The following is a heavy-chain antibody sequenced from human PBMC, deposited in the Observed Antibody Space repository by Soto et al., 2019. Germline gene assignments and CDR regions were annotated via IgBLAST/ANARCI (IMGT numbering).Heavy chain of an antibody. J-gene: IGHJ6*02. CDR3: ARSQGSSTSLEIYYYYYYGMDV. V-gene: IGHV1-69*01. D-gene: IGHD2-2*01. CDR2: IIPISGTE. CDR1: GGTFSSYA. Sequence: QVQLVQSGAEVKKPGSSVKVSCKASGGTFSSYAISWVRQAPGQGLEWMGGIIPISGTENYAQKFQGRVTRTADESTSTAYMELSSLRSEDTAVYYCARSQGSSTSLEIYYYYYYGMDVWGQGTTVTVSS.